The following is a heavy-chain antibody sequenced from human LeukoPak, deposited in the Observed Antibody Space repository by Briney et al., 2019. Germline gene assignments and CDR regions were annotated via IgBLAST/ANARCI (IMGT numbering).Heavy chain of an antibody. CDR2: ISSSSSYI. Sequence: GGSLRLSCAASGFTFSNYNMNWVRQAPGKGLEWVSSISSSSSYIYYADSVKGRFTISRDNAKNSLSLQMNSLRAEDTAVYYCARMAGYCSGGSYCSFAFDIWGRGTMVTVSS. D-gene: IGHD2-15*01. V-gene: IGHV3-21*01. CDR3: ARMAGYCSGGSYCSFAFDI. CDR1: GFTFSNYN. J-gene: IGHJ3*02.